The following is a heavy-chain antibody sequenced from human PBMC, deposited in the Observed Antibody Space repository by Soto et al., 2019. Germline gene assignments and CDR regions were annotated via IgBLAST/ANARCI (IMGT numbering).Heavy chain of an antibody. CDR2: ISGGGSNT. CDR3: AKDSNKYSSSLRGRYFDY. V-gene: IGHV3-23*01. Sequence: QPGGSLRLSCAASGFPFSSYVMSWVRQAPGKGLEWVSGISGGGSNTFYADYVKGRFTTSRDNSKNTLLLQMNSLGAEDTAVYYCAKDSNKYSSSLRGRYFDYWGQGIGVTVSS. D-gene: IGHD4-4*01. J-gene: IGHJ4*02. CDR1: GFPFSSYV.